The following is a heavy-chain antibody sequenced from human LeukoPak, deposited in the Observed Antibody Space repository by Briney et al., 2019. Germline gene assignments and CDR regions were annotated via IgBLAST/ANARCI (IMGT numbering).Heavy chain of an antibody. D-gene: IGHD2-15*01. CDR3: ASTGYCSGGSCYWFDP. CDR1: GYTFTSYG. J-gene: IGHJ5*02. V-gene: IGHV1-18*01. Sequence: GASVKVSCKASGYTFTSYGISWVRQAPGQGLEWMGWISACNGNTNYAQKLQGRVTMTTDTSTSTAYMELRSLRSDDTAVYYCASTGYCSGGSCYWFDPWGQGTLVTVSS. CDR2: ISACNGNT.